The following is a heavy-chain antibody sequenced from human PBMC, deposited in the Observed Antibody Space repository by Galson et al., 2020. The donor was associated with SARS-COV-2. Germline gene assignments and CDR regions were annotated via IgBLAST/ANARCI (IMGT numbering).Heavy chain of an antibody. CDR1: GGSISSGGYS. D-gene: IGHD5-18*01. CDR3: ARRYTYGLSPYWYFDL. V-gene: IGHV4-30-2*01. CDR2: IYHSGAT. Sequence: SETLSLTRAVSGGSISSGGYSWTWIRQAPGKGLEWIGYIYHSGATYYNPSLKSRLTISVDRSKNHLSLDLTSATAADTAVYYCARRYTYGLSPYWYFDLWGRGRLVSVSS. J-gene: IGHJ2*01.